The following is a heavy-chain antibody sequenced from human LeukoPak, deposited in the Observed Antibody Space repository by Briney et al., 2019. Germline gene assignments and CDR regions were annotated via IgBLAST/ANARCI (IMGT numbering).Heavy chain of an antibody. CDR2: ISYIGST. J-gene: IGHJ6*03. CDR1: GGSISNYY. Sequence: SETLSLTCTVSGGSISNYYWSWIRQPPGKGLEWIGYISYIGSTKYNPSLKSRVTISEDTSKNHFSLKLRPLTAADPPAYSFAGSYHYYMDVWGKGTTVTVSS. V-gene: IGHV4-59*01. CDR3: AGSYHYYMDV.